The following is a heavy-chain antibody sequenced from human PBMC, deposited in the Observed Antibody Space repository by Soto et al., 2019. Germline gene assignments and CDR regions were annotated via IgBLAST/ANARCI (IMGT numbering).Heavy chain of an antibody. CDR2: IHPSGGST. CDR3: ARVSDRFEY. V-gene: IGHV1-46*04. J-gene: IGHJ4*02. CDR1: GYTFTSYY. D-gene: IGHD3-10*01. Sequence: GASVKVSCKASGYTFTSYYLHWVRQAPGQGLEWMGVIHPSGGSTTYAQVLQGRVTMTRDTSTSTVYMELSSLRSEDTAVYYCARVSDRFEYWGQGTMVTVYS.